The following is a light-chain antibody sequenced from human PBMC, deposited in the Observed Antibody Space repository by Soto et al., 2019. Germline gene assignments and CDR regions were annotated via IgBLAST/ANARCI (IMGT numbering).Light chain of an antibody. CDR2: GAS. CDR3: QQYDSSPRT. V-gene: IGKV3-15*01. Sequence: IVMKQSPAPLPISWREIATLSCWASQSISTKVAWYQQKPGQAPRLLIYGASTRATGVPARFSGSGSGTDFTLTISRLEPEDFAVYYCQQYDSSPRTFGQGTKVDNK. J-gene: IGKJ1*01. CDR1: QSISTK.